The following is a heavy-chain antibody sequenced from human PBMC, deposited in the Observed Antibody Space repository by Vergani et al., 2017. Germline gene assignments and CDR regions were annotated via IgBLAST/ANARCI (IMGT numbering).Heavy chain of an antibody. CDR1: GYSFSNYW. J-gene: IGHJ3*01. CDR2: IFPGDSET. D-gene: IGHD4-23*01. CDR3: ARHLLGWEIHDAFAF. V-gene: IGHV5-51*01. Sequence: EVLRVQSGADVKKSGESLKISCKASGYSFSNYWIGWVRQMPGKGLEWIGIIFPGDSETKYNPSFQGQVIISADTSISTAYLQWSSLKASDTAIYYCARHLLGWEIHDAFAFWGQGTMVTVSS.